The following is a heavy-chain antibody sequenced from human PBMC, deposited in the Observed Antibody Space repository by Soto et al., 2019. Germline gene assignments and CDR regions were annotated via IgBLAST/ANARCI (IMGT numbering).Heavy chain of an antibody. J-gene: IGHJ5*01. CDR3: AKDAVSYNGKWDWFDS. V-gene: IGHV3-23*01. Sequence: DVQLLESGGGLVQPGGSLTLSCAASRFIFSDYAMNWVRQAQGKGLEWVSSIGGGNTDRYYADSVKGRFIISRDNSKNTMYLQMDNLRDDHTAVYYCAKDAVSYNGKWDWFDSWGQGTLVTVSS. D-gene: IGHD1-26*01. CDR1: RFIFSDYA. CDR2: IGGGNTDR.